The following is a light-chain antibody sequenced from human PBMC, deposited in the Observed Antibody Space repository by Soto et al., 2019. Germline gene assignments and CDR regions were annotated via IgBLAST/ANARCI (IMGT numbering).Light chain of an antibody. Sequence: QLVLTQPASVSGSPGQSITISCTGTSSDVGGYNYVSWYQQHPGKAPKLMIYDVSNRPSGVSNRFSGYMSGNTASLTISALQAEDEADSYFSSYTSSSTHVVFGGGTKLTV. CDR2: DVS. V-gene: IGLV2-14*01. CDR3: SSYTSSSTHVV. CDR1: SSDVGGYNY. J-gene: IGLJ2*01.